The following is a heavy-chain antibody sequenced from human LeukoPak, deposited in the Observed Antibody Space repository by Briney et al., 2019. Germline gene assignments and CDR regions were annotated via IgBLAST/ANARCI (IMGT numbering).Heavy chain of an antibody. Sequence: GGSLRLSCAASGFTFSSYAMHWVRQAPGKGLEYVSAISSNGGSTYYANSVKGRFTISRDNSKNTLYLQMGSLRAEDMAVYYCARSNKVGATHFDYWGQGTLVTVSS. CDR3: ARSNKVGATHFDY. CDR1: GFTFSSYA. V-gene: IGHV3-64*01. CDR2: ISSNGGST. J-gene: IGHJ4*02. D-gene: IGHD1-26*01.